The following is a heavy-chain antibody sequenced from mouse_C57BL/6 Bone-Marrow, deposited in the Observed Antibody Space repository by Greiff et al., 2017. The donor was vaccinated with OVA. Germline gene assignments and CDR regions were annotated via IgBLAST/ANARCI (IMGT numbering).Heavy chain of an antibody. CDR1: GYSFTGYY. Sequence: EVQLQQSGPELVKPGASVKISCKASGYSFTGYYMNWVKQSPEKSLEWIGEINPSTGGTTYNQKFKAKATLTVDKSSSTAYMQLKSLTSEDSAVDYCARAYYDVGVQDYWGQGTSVTVSS. CDR3: ARAYYDVGVQDY. D-gene: IGHD1-1*01. J-gene: IGHJ4*01. CDR2: INPSTGGT. V-gene: IGHV1-42*01.